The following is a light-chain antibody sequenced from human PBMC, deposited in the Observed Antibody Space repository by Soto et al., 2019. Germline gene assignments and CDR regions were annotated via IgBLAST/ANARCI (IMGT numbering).Light chain of an antibody. V-gene: IGKV3-15*01. CDR1: QSVSNN. Sequence: ELVMTQSPATLSVSPGERATLSCRASQSVSNNYLVWYQHKPGQAPRLLIYDASTRATGIPARFSGAGSGTEFTLTISGLQSDDFAVYYCQHYLTWPLTFGGGTKVDIK. CDR3: QHYLTWPLT. J-gene: IGKJ4*01. CDR2: DAS.